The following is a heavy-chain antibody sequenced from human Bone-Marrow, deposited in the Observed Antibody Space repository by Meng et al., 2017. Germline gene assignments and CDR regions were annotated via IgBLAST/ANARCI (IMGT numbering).Heavy chain of an antibody. Sequence: QLQLQESGSGMLQPSQTLSLTCAFSVGSIRSGGYSWSWIRQPPGKGLEWIGYIYHSGSTYYNPSLKSRVTISVDRSKNQFSLKLSSVTAADTAVYYCARGYCGGDCYIPFDNWFDPWGQGTLVTVSS. CDR3: ARGYCGGDCYIPFDNWFDP. CDR2: IYHSGST. J-gene: IGHJ5*02. D-gene: IGHD2-21*02. V-gene: IGHV4-30-2*01. CDR1: VGSIRSGGYS.